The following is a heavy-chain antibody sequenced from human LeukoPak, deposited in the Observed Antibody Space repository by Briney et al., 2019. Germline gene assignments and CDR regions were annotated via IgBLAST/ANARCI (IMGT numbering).Heavy chain of an antibody. Sequence: KPGGSLRLSCAASGFTFSSYSMNWVRQPPGKGLEWIGEMYHSGSINYNPSLKSRVTISMDKSKNQFSLMLNSANTADTAVYYCVSSFDSTGYGAFDIWGQGTMVIVSS. J-gene: IGHJ3*02. CDR1: GFTFSSYSM. D-gene: IGHD3-22*01. V-gene: IGHV4-4*02. CDR3: VSSFDSTGYGAFDI. CDR2: MYHSGSI.